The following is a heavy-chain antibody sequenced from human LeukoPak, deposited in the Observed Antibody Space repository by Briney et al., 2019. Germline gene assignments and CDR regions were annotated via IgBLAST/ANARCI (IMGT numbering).Heavy chain of an antibody. CDR2: IYHSGST. D-gene: IGHD5-18*01. CDR3: ARAGGYSYAYFDY. J-gene: IGHJ4*02. Sequence: SETLSLTCTVSGYSISSGYYWGWIRQPPGKGLEWIGSIYHSGSTYYNPSLKSRVTISVDTSKNQFSLKLSSVTAADTAVYYCARAGGYSYAYFDYWGQGTLVTVSS. CDR1: GYSISSGYY. V-gene: IGHV4-38-2*02.